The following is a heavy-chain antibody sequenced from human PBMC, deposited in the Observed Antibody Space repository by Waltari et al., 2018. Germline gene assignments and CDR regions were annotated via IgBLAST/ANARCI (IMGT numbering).Heavy chain of an antibody. Sequence: QVQLQQWGAGLLKPSETLSLTCAVYGGSFSGYYWSWIRQPPGKGLEWIGEINHSGSTNYNPSLKSRVTISVDTSKNQFSLKLSSVTAADTAVYYCARDKGIVLMVYASGPIWFDPWGQGTLVTVSS. CDR2: INHSGST. J-gene: IGHJ5*02. D-gene: IGHD2-8*01. CDR3: ARDKGIVLMVYASGPIWFDP. CDR1: GGSFSGYY. V-gene: IGHV4-34*01.